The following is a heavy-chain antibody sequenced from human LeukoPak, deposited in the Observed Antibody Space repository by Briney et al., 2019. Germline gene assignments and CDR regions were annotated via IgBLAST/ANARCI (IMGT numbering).Heavy chain of an antibody. D-gene: IGHD3-10*01. CDR3: ARGLGRTGYGDDY. J-gene: IGHJ4*02. Sequence: ASVKVSCKASGYDFTSVGITWVRQAPGQGLEWMGWISPYNGNTRYVQKLQGRVTMTTDTSTSTAYMELRSLRSDDTAVYYCARGLGRTGYGDDYWGQGTLVTVSS. CDR1: GYDFTSVG. CDR2: ISPYNGNT. V-gene: IGHV1-18*01.